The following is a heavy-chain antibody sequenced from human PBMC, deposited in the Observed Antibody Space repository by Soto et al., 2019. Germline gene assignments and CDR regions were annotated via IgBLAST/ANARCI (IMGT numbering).Heavy chain of an antibody. J-gene: IGHJ6*02. CDR1: GYTFTSYA. V-gene: IGHV1-3*01. Sequence: QVQLVQSGAEVKKPGASVKVSCKASGYTFTSYAMHWVRQAPGQRLEWMGWINAGNGNTKYSQKLQGRVTITRDTPACTAYRKLGSPRSDDTAVNYCAGDPTVSGYYYGMDVWGQGTTVTVSS. D-gene: IGHD4-17*01. CDR3: AGDPTVSGYYYGMDV. CDR2: INAGNGNT.